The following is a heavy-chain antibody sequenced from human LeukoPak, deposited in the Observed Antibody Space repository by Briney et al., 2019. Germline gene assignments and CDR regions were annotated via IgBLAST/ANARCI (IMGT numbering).Heavy chain of an antibody. J-gene: IGHJ4*02. CDR3: ARDRPDPSSSYYFDY. CDR1: GFTVSSNY. CDR2: ISGTGST. V-gene: IGHV3-66*01. Sequence: PGRSLRLSCAASGFTVSSNYMSWVRQAPGKGLEWVSVISGTGSTYYADSVKGRFTISRDNSRNTLYLQMNSLRAEDTAVYYCARDRPDPSSSYYFDYWGQGNLVTVSS. D-gene: IGHD6-6*01.